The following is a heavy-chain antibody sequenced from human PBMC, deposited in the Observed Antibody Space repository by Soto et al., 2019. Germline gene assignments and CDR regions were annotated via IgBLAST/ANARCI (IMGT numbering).Heavy chain of an antibody. CDR3: ARAINWNDVLPYYYYYYMDV. J-gene: IGHJ6*03. V-gene: IGHV1-24*01. Sequence: ASVKVSCKVSGYTLTELSMHWVRQAPGKGLEWMGGFDPEDGETIYAQKFQGRVTMTEDTSTDTAYMELSSLRSEDTAVYYCARAINWNDVLPYYYYYYMDVWGKGTTVTVSS. CDR2: FDPEDGET. CDR1: GYTLTELS. D-gene: IGHD1-20*01.